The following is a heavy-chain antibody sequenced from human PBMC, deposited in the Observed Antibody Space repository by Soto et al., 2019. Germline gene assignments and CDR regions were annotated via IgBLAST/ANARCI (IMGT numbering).Heavy chain of an antibody. J-gene: IGHJ4*02. D-gene: IGHD1-26*01. CDR3: AKLSGEPPDY. CDR1: GFTFSRYG. V-gene: IGHV3-30*18. CDR2: ISYDGSNK. Sequence: AGGSLRLSCAASGFTFSRYGMHWVRQAPGKGLEWVAVISYDGSNKYYADSVKGRFTISRDTSKNTLYLQMDSLRAEDTAVYYCAKLSGEPPDYWGQGTLVTVSS.